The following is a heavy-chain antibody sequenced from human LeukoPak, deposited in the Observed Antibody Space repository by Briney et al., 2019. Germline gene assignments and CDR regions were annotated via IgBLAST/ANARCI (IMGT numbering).Heavy chain of an antibody. J-gene: IGHJ4*02. V-gene: IGHV4-59*01. Sequence: SETLSLTCTVSGDSISPYHWSWLRQPPGRGLERIGYIYYTGTTSYSPSLKSRVTISLDTSKNQFSLKLTSVTAADTAVYYCARGAGWWGYWGQGTLVTVSS. CDR2: IYYTGTT. CDR1: GDSISPYH. D-gene: IGHD2-15*01. CDR3: ARGAGWWGY.